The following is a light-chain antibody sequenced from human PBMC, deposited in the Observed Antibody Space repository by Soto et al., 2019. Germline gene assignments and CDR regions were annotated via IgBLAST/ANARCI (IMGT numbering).Light chain of an antibody. CDR1: QSVSSN. CDR3: QQYNNWPPLT. Sequence: EIVMTQSPATLSVSPGERATLSCRASQSVSSNLAWYQQKPGQAPRLLIYGASTRATDIPARFSGSGSGTETTLTISSLQSEDFAVYYCQQYNNWPPLTFGGGTKVEIK. V-gene: IGKV3-15*01. J-gene: IGKJ4*01. CDR2: GAS.